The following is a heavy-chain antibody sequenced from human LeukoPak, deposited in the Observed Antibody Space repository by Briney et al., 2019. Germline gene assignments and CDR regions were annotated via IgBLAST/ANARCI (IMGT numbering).Heavy chain of an antibody. CDR2: ISGSGGST. J-gene: IGHJ4*02. CDR3: AKDALDIVVVVAATPGDSFDY. V-gene: IGHV3-23*01. D-gene: IGHD2-15*01. CDR1: GFTFSSYA. Sequence: GGSLRLSCAASGFTFSSYAMSWVRQAPGKGLEWVSAISGSGGSTYYADSVKGRFTISRDNSKNTLYLQINSLRAEDTAVYYCAKDALDIVVVVAATPGDSFDYWGQGTLVTVSS.